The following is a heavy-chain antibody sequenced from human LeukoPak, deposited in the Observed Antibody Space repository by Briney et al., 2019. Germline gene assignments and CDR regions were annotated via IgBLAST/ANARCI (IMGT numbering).Heavy chain of an antibody. Sequence: GGSLRLSCAASGFTFSSYAMHWVRQAPGKGLEWVAVISYDGSNKYYADSVKGRFTISRDNSRNTLYLQMNSLRAEDTAVYYCAREVISDFWSGPLGRGYWGQGTLVTVSS. J-gene: IGHJ4*02. CDR1: GFTFSSYA. V-gene: IGHV3-30-3*01. CDR2: ISYDGSNK. CDR3: AREVISDFWSGPLGRGY. D-gene: IGHD3-3*01.